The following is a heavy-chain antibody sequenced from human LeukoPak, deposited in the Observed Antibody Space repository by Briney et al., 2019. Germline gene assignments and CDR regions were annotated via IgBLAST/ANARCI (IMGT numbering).Heavy chain of an antibody. D-gene: IGHD2-15*01. CDR3: ARLTRSAAFEY. Sequence: VASVKVSCKASGYTFTSYVITWVRQAPGEGLEWMGWISAYNGNTNYAQKLQGRVTMTTDTSTNTAYMELRSLRSDDTAVYYCARLTRSAAFEYWGQGTLVSVSS. V-gene: IGHV1-18*01. J-gene: IGHJ4*02. CDR2: ISAYNGNT. CDR1: GYTFTSYV.